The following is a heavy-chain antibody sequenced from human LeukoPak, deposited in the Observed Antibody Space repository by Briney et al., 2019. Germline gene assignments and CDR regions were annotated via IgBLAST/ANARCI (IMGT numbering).Heavy chain of an antibody. D-gene: IGHD3-10*01. CDR2: ISAYNGNT. V-gene: IGHV1-18*01. J-gene: IGHJ4*02. CDR1: GYTFTSYG. Sequence: ASVKVSCKASGYTFTSYGISWVRQAPGQGLEWMGWISAYNGNTNYAQKLQGRVTMTTGTSTSTAYMELRSLRSDDTAVYYCAKVFEVRAVSGSYYNDYWGQGTLVTVSS. CDR3: AKVFEVRAVSGSYYNDY.